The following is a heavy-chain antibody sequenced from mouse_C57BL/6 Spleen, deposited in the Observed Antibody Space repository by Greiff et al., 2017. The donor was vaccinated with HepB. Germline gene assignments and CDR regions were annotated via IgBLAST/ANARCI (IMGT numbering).Heavy chain of an antibody. CDR1: GYSITSGYY. J-gene: IGHJ2*01. CDR3: AGPNYIDY. CDR2: ISYDGSN. V-gene: IGHV3-6*01. Sequence: EVQLQESGPGLVKPSQSLSLTCSVTGYSITSGYYWNWIRQFPGNKLEWMGYISYDGSNNYNPSLKNRISITRDTSKNQFCLKLNSVTTEDTATYYCAGPNYIDYWGQGTTLTVSS.